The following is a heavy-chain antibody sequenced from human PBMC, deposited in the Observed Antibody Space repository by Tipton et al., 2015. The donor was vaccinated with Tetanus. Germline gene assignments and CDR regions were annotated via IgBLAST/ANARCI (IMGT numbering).Heavy chain of an antibody. V-gene: IGHV5-51*01. CDR2: FFPGDSES. J-gene: IGHJ4*02. Sequence: QLVQSGAEAKKPGESLKISCRGSGYSFSSYWIAWVRQVPGKGLEWVGIFFPGDSESRYSPSFQGQVTMSGDNSIRTAYLQWNSLRASDIATYYCAKVSAPGTIATGNFDYWGQGTPVTVSS. D-gene: IGHD1-1*01. CDR3: AKVSAPGTIATGNFDY. CDR1: GYSFSSYW.